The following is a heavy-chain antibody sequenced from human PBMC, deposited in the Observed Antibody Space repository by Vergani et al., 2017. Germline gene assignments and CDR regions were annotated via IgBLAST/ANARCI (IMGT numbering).Heavy chain of an antibody. V-gene: IGHV3-30*03. Sequence: QVQLVESGGGVVQPGRSLRLSCAASGFTFSSYGMHWVRQAPGKGLEWVAVISYDGSNKYYADSVKGRFTISRDNSKNTLYLQMNSLRAEDTAVYYCVGWELIFDYWGQGTLVTVSS. J-gene: IGHJ4*02. D-gene: IGHD1-26*01. CDR2: ISYDGSNK. CDR3: VGWELIFDY. CDR1: GFTFSSYG.